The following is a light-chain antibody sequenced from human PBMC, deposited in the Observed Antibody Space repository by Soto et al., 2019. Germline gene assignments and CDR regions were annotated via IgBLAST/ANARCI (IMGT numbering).Light chain of an antibody. CDR2: EVV. V-gene: IGLV2-8*01. CDR3: KSYAGSNTYV. J-gene: IGLJ1*01. Sequence: GLTQPPSAAGSPGQSVTISCTGTKNDIGVYDFVSWYQHHPGKAPRLIIYEVVQRPSGVPDRFSGSKSGNTASLTVSGLQAADEADYFCKSYAGSNTYVFGSGTKV. CDR1: KNDIGVYDF.